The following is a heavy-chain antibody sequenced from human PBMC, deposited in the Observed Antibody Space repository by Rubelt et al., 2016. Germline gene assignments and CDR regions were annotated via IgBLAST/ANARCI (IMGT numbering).Heavy chain of an antibody. CDR3: AGGGMGGSTGYFDY. CDR1: GFTVSSNY. Sequence: VQLVESGGGLVQPGGSLRLSCAASGFTVSSNYMSWVRQAPGKGLEWVAVIWYDGSNKYYADSVKGRYTISRDNSKNTLYLQMNSLRAEDTAVYYCAGGGMGGSTGYFDYWGQGTLVTVSS. CDR2: IWYDGSNK. D-gene: IGHD1-26*01. V-gene: IGHV3-33*08. J-gene: IGHJ4*02.